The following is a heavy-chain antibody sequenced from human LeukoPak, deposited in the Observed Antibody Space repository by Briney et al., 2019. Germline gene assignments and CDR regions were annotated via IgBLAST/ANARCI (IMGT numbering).Heavy chain of an antibody. CDR1: GFTFSSYW. V-gene: IGHV3-74*01. Sequence: GGSLRLSCAASGFTFSSYWMHWVRQAPGKGLVWVSRINSDGSSTSYTDSVKGRFTISRDNAKNTLYLQMNSLRVEDTAVYYCARGGARLVRGLDYWGRGTLVTVSS. D-gene: IGHD6-19*01. J-gene: IGHJ4*02. CDR2: INSDGSST. CDR3: ARGGARLVRGLDY.